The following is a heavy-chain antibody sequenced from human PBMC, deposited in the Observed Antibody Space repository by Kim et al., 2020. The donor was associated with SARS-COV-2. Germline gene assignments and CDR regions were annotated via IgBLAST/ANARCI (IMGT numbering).Heavy chain of an antibody. J-gene: IGHJ5*02. Sequence: VGSLRLSCAASGFTFSDYYMSWIRQAPGKGLERVSYISSSGSTIYYADSVKGRFTISRDNAKNSLYLQMNSLRAEDTAVYYCAREGLDGSWFDLWGKGTLVTVSS. CDR3: AREGLDGSWFDL. CDR2: ISSSGSTI. CDR1: GFTFSDYY. D-gene: IGHD1-26*01. V-gene: IGHV3-11*01.